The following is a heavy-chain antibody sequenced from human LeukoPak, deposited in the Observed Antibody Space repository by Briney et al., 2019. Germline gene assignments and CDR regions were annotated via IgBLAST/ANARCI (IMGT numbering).Heavy chain of an antibody. CDR2: IYYSGRT. CDR3: ARDFRGSVDAFDI. J-gene: IGHJ3*02. CDR1: GGSISDYY. Sequence: PSETLSLTCTVSGGSISDYYWNWMRQPPGKGLEWIGYIYYSGRTNYNPSLKSRVSISVDTSKNQFSLKLSSVTAADTAVYYCARDFRGSVDAFDIWGQGTMVAVS. V-gene: IGHV4-59*01.